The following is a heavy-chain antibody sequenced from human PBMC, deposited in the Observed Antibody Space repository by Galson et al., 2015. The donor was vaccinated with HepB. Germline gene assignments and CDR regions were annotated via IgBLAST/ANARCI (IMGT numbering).Heavy chain of an antibody. V-gene: IGHV1-69*02. D-gene: IGHD2-2*01. J-gene: IGHJ6*02. Sequence: SVKVSCKASGGTFSSYTISWVRQAPGQGLEWMGRIIPILGIANYAQKFQGRVTITADKSTSTAYMELSSLRSEDTAVYYCATYCSSTSCSYYYYYYGMDVWGQGTTVTVSS. CDR1: GGTFSSYT. CDR3: ATYCSSTSCSYYYYYYGMDV. CDR2: IIPILGIA.